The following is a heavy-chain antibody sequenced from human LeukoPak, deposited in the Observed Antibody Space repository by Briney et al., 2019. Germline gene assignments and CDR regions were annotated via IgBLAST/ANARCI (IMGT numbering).Heavy chain of an antibody. CDR3: AGEYSSSSSYYGMDV. D-gene: IGHD6-6*01. CDR2: ISSSSSYI. J-gene: IGHJ6*02. Sequence: GGSLRLSCAASGFTFSSYSMNWVRQAPGEGLEWVSSISSSSSYIYFADSVKGRFTISRDNAKNSLYLQMNSLRAEDTAVYYCAGEYSSSSSYYGMDVWGQGTTVTVSS. V-gene: IGHV3-21*01. CDR1: GFTFSSYS.